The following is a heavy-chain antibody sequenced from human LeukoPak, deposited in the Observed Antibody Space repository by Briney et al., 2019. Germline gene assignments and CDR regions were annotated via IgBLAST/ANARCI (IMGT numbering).Heavy chain of an antibody. V-gene: IGHV1-69*06. Sequence: ASVKVSCKASGGTFSSYAISWVRQAPGQGLEWMGGIIPIFGTANYAQKFQGRVTITADKSTSTAYMELSSLRSEDTAVYYCARGMIVVAIPHAGAFDIWGQGTMVTVSS. CDR2: IIPIFGTA. CDR1: GGTFSSYA. CDR3: ARGMIVVAIPHAGAFDI. D-gene: IGHD3-22*01. J-gene: IGHJ3*02.